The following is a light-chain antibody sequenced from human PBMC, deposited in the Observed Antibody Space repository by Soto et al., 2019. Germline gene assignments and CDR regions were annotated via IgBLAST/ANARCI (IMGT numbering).Light chain of an antibody. CDR2: GAS. J-gene: IGKJ1*01. Sequence: IVMTQSPATLSVSPGERATLSCRASQSVSSNLAWYQQKPGQAPRLLIYGASTRATGIPARFSGSGSGTEFTLTISSLQSEDFAVYYCQQYNNWPPEETFGQRTKVEIK. CDR3: QQYNNWPPEET. V-gene: IGKV3-15*01. CDR1: QSVSSN.